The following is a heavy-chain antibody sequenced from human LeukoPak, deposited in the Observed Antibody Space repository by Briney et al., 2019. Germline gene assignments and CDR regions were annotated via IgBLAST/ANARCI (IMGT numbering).Heavy chain of an antibody. J-gene: IGHJ6*03. CDR1: GFTFSSCS. CDR2: ISSSGITI. Sequence: GGSLRLSCAASGFTFSSCSMNWVRQTPGKGLEWVSYISSSGITIYYADSVKGRLTISRDNAKNSLYLQMNSLRAEDTAVYYCARGAITMVRGVIYYYYMDVWGKGTTVTISS. D-gene: IGHD3-10*01. CDR3: ARGAITMVRGVIYYYYMDV. V-gene: IGHV3-48*04.